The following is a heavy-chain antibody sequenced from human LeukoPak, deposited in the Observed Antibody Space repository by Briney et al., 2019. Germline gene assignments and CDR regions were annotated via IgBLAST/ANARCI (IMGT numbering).Heavy chain of an antibody. Sequence: AGGSLRLSCAASGFTFSSYGMHWVRQATGKGLEWVSAIGTAGDTYYPGSVKGRFTISRENAKNSLYLQMNSLRAEDTAVYYCAKDGEQWLVTRLDYWGQGTLVTVSS. CDR3: AKDGEQWLVTRLDY. CDR2: IGTAGDT. V-gene: IGHV3-13*01. CDR1: GFTFSSYG. J-gene: IGHJ4*02. D-gene: IGHD6-19*01.